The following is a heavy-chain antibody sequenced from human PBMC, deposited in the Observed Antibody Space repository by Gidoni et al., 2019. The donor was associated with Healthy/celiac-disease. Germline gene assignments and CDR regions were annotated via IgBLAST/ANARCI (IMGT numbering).Heavy chain of an antibody. D-gene: IGHD2-15*01. CDR1: GYTFTSSG. Sequence: QVQLVQSGAEVKKPGASVKVSCKASGYTFTSSGISWVRQAPGKGLEWMGWISAYNGNTNYAQKLQGRVTITTDTSTSTAYMELRSLRSDDTAVYYCARGFCSGGSCYSDYYYYGMDVWGQGTTVTVSS. CDR3: ARGFCSGGSCYSDYYYYGMDV. J-gene: IGHJ6*02. CDR2: ISAYNGNT. V-gene: IGHV1-18*01.